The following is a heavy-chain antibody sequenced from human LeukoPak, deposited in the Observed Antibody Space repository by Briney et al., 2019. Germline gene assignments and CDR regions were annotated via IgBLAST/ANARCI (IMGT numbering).Heavy chain of an antibody. V-gene: IGHV5-51*01. D-gene: IGHD1-26*01. Sequence: GESLKISCKGSGYGFTSYWIGWVRQMPGKGLEWMGIIYPGDSDTRYSPSFQGPVTISADKYVSTAYLQWSSLKASDTAMYYCARPESPYSGSYPFDYWGQGTLVTVSS. J-gene: IGHJ4*02. CDR1: GYGFTSYW. CDR3: ARPESPYSGSYPFDY. CDR2: IYPGDSDT.